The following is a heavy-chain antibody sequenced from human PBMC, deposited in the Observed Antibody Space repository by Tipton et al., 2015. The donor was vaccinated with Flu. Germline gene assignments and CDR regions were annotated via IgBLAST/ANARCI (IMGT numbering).Heavy chain of an antibody. Sequence: SLRLSCAASGFTFNNYWMHWVRQAPGKGLEWVANIKQDGSEIYYVDSVKGRFTISRDNAKNSLYLQMNSLRVEDTAIYYCVRAMDVWGKGTTVTVSS. J-gene: IGHJ6*03. CDR2: IKQDGSEI. V-gene: IGHV3-7*01. CDR1: GFTFNNYW. CDR3: VRAMDV.